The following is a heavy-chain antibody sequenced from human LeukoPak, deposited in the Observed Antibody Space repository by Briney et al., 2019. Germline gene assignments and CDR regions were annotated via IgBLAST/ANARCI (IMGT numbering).Heavy chain of an antibody. D-gene: IGHD3-22*01. V-gene: IGHV3-74*01. CDR2: IHSDGSST. CDR3: ARSGWPYYFDY. Sequence: GGSLRLSCAASGFTFSSYWMHWVRQAPGKALVWVSRIHSDGSSTSYADSVRGRFTISRDDAKSTLYLQMNSLRAEDTAVYYCARSGWPYYFDYWGQGTLVTVSS. CDR1: GFTFSSYW. J-gene: IGHJ4*02.